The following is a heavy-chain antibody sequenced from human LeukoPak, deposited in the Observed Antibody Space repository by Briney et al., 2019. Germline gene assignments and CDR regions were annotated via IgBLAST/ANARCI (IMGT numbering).Heavy chain of an antibody. Sequence: GESLKISCKGSGYSFTSYWIGWVRQMPGKGLEWMGIIYPGDSDTRYSPSFQGQVTISADKSISTAYLQWSSLKASDTAMYYCARHESGSGSYFSGLSYWGQGTLVTVSS. CDR2: IYPGDSDT. CDR1: GYSFTSYW. CDR3: ARHESGSGSYFSGLSY. D-gene: IGHD3-10*01. J-gene: IGHJ4*02. V-gene: IGHV5-51*01.